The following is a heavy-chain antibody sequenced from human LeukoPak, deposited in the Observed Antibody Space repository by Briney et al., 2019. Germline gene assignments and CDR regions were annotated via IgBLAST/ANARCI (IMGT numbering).Heavy chain of an antibody. CDR3: ARGLTTVTSLASY. V-gene: IGHV3-11*05. CDR1: GFTFSDYY. D-gene: IGHD4-17*01. J-gene: IGHJ4*02. CDR2: ISRSSSDT. Sequence: GGSLRLSCAASGFTFSDYYMSWIRQAPGKGLEWVSYISRSSSDTNYADSVKGRFTISRDNAKNSLYLQMNSLRAEDTAVYHCARGLTTVTSLASYWGQGTLVTVSS.